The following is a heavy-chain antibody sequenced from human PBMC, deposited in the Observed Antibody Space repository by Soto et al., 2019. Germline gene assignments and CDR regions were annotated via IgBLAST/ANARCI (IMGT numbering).Heavy chain of an antibody. V-gene: IGHV1-46*03. J-gene: IGHJ4*02. Sequence: ASVKVSCKASGYTFTSYYMHWVRQAPGQGLEWMGIINPSGGRTSYEQKFQGRVTMTRDTSTSTVYMELSSLRSEDTAVYYCARDLTSRINPAPCLHYCGTGTLVTAS. CDR2: INPSGGRT. CDR3: ARDLTSRINPAPCLHY. CDR1: GYTFTSYY. D-gene: IGHD4-4*01.